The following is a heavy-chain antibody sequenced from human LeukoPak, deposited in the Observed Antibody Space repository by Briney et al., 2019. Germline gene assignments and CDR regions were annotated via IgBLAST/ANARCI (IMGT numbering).Heavy chain of an antibody. D-gene: IGHD3-22*01. CDR2: IYYSGST. CDR1: GGSISSYY. J-gene: IGHJ4*02. V-gene: IGHV4-59*01. CDR3: ARGTYYYDSSGYSFDY. Sequence: PSETLSLTCTVSGGSISSYYWSWIRQPPGKGLEWIGYIYYSGSTNYNPSLKSRVTIPVDTSKNQFSLKLSSVTAADTAVYYCARGTYYYDSSGYSFDYWGQGTLVTVSS.